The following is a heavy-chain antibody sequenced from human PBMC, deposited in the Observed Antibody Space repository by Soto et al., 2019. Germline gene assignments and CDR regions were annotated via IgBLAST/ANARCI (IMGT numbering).Heavy chain of an antibody. J-gene: IGHJ5*02. CDR1: GGSISSTNW. D-gene: IGHD3-22*01. CDR2: IFHSGST. CDR3: ARVSSGYHP. V-gene: IGHV4-4*02. Sequence: SETLSLTCAVSGGSISSTNWWSWVRQPPGKGLEWIGEIFHSGSTNYNPSLKSRVTISVDKSKNQFSLKLNSVTAADTAVYYWARVSSGYHPWGQGTLVTVSS.